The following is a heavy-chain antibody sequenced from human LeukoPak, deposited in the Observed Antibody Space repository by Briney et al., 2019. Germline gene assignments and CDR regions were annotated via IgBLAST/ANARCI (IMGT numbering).Heavy chain of an antibody. Sequence: SETLSLTCAVYGGSFSGYYWSWIRQPPGKGLEWIGEINHSGATNYNPSLMGRVTILVDTSKNQFSLKLSSVTAADTAVYYCARAYSSSWYFNWFDPWGQGTLVTVSS. CDR1: GGSFSGYY. J-gene: IGHJ5*02. D-gene: IGHD6-13*01. V-gene: IGHV4-34*01. CDR2: INHSGAT. CDR3: ARAYSSSWYFNWFDP.